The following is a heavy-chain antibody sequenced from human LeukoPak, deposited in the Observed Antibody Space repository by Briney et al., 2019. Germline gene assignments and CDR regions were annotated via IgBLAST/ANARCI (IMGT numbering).Heavy chain of an antibody. CDR3: ASAFGGAHNWFDP. D-gene: IGHD3-16*01. CDR2: ISGSSYI. V-gene: IGHV3-21*01. J-gene: IGHJ5*02. CDR1: GFTFSSYS. Sequence: PGGSLRLSCAASGFTFSSYSMNWVRQAPGKGLEWVSSISGSSYIYYADSVKGRFTISRDNAKNSLYLQMNSLRAEDTAVYYCASAFGGAHNWFDPWGQGTLVTVSS.